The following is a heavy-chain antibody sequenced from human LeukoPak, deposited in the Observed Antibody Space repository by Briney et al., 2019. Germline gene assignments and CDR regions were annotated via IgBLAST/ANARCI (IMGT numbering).Heavy chain of an antibody. V-gene: IGHV3-30*18. CDR1: GFTFNIYG. CDR2: ISYDGNNK. CDR3: AKDRDQVGAAYYFDY. Sequence: GGSLRLSCAASGFTFNIYGMHWVRQAPGKGLEWVAVISYDGNNKYYADSVKGRFTISRDSSKNTLYLQMNSLRVEDTAVYYCAKDRDQVGAAYYFDYWGQGTLVTVSS. J-gene: IGHJ4*02. D-gene: IGHD1-26*01.